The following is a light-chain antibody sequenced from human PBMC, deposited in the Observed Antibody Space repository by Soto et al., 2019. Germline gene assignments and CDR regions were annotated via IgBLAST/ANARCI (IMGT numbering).Light chain of an antibody. Sequence: EIVMTQSPATLYESPGERATLSCRASQSVSSNLAWYQQKPGQAPRLLIYGASTRATGIPARFSGSGSGTEFTLTISSLQSEDLAVYYCQQYNSWPPLTFGGGTKVEIK. J-gene: IGKJ4*01. CDR2: GAS. V-gene: IGKV3-15*01. CDR1: QSVSSN. CDR3: QQYNSWPPLT.